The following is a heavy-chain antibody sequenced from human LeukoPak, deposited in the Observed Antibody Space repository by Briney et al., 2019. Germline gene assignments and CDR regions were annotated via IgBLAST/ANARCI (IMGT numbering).Heavy chain of an antibody. CDR3: AKDVPRYYYDSSGYYYGY. CDR1: GFTFSSYA. V-gene: IGHV3-23*01. Sequence: GGSLRLSCAASGFTFSSYAMSWVRQAPGKGLEWVSAISGSGGSTYYADSVKGRFTISRDNSKNTLYLQMNSLRAEDTAVYYCAKDVPRYYYDSSGYYYGYWGQGTLVTVSS. D-gene: IGHD3-22*01. CDR2: ISGSGGST. J-gene: IGHJ4*02.